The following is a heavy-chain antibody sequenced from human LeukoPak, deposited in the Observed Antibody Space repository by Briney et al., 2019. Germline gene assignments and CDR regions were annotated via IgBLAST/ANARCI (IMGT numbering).Heavy chain of an antibody. Sequence: ASVKVSCKVSGYTLTELSMHWVRQAPGKGLEWMGGFDPEDGETIYAQKFQGRVTMTEDTSTDTACMELSSLRSEDTAVYYCATVLYDSSGYFDYWGQGTLVTVSS. J-gene: IGHJ4*02. CDR3: ATVLYDSSGYFDY. CDR1: GYTLTELS. V-gene: IGHV1-24*01. D-gene: IGHD3-22*01. CDR2: FDPEDGET.